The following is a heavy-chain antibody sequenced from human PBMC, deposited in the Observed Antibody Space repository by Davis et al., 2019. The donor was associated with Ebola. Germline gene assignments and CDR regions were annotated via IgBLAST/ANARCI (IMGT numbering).Heavy chain of an antibody. CDR1: GGSFSGYY. CDR2: INHSGST. Sequence: MPGGSLRLSCAVYGGSFSGYYWSWIRQPPGKGLEWIGEINHSGSTNYNPSLKSRVTISVDTSKNQFSLKLSSVTAADTAVYYCARGRARCDYWGQGTLVTVSS. V-gene: IGHV4-34*01. J-gene: IGHJ4*02. CDR3: ARGRARCDY.